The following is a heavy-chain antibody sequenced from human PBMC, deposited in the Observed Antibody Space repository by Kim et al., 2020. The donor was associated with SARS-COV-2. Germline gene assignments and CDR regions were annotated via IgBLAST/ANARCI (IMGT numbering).Heavy chain of an antibody. Sequence: GGSLRLSCAASGFTFSSYGMHWVRQAPGKGLEWVAVISYDGSNKYYADSVKGRFTISRDNSKNTLYLQMNSLRAEDTAVYYCAKDLLQQWLYMDVWGQGTTVTVSS. CDR2: ISYDGSNK. CDR3: AKDLLQQWLYMDV. D-gene: IGHD6-19*01. CDR1: GFTFSSYG. V-gene: IGHV3-30*18. J-gene: IGHJ6*02.